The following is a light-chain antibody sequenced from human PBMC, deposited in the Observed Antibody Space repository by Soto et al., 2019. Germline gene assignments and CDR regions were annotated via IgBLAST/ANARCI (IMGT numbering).Light chain of an antibody. Sequence: QSALTQPRSVSGSPGQSVTISCTGTSSDVGGYNYVSWYQQHPGKAPKVMIYDVSERPSGVPDRFSGSKSRNTASLTISGLQAEDEADYYCCSYAGSPTYVLGTGTKVTVL. J-gene: IGLJ1*01. CDR3: CSYAGSPTYV. CDR1: SSDVGGYNY. CDR2: DVS. V-gene: IGLV2-11*01.